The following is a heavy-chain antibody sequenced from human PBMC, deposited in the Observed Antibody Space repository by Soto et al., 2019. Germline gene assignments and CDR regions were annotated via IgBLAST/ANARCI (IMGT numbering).Heavy chain of an antibody. CDR1: GYSITNNG. Sequence: QVRLVQSGGGVVQPGRSLTLSCAASGYSITNNGMHWVRQAPGKGLEWVALIWAHGTDQYYADSVKGRFTVSRDTSTNTVYLQMNSLSAEDTARYYCGKDIRSGSIDYWGQGTLVTVSS. CDR2: IWAHGTDQ. CDR3: GKDIRSGSIDY. J-gene: IGHJ4*02. V-gene: IGHV3-33*06. D-gene: IGHD1-1*01.